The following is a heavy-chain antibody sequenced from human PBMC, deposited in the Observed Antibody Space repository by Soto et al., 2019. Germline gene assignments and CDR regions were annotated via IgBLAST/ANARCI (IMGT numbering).Heavy chain of an antibody. J-gene: IGHJ4*02. Sequence: SETLSLTCTVSGGSISSYYWSWIRQPPGKGLEWIGYIYYSGSTNYNLSLKSRVTISVDTSKNQSSLKLSSVTAADTAVYYCARLERYFDWLSPSDYWGQGTLVTVSS. CDR1: GGSISSYY. CDR2: IYYSGST. D-gene: IGHD3-9*01. V-gene: IGHV4-59*01. CDR3: ARLERYFDWLSPSDY.